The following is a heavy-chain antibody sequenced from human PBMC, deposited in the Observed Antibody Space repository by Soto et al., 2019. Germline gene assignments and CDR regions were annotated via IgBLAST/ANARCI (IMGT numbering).Heavy chain of an antibody. Sequence: ASVNVSWEACGFSFATCYMHWLRQAAGQGLQWMGIISPAGFRTSLAQKFQFRVNMTRDTSTSTVYMELSSLRSEDTAVYYCATRDPGHYWGQGTLVTVSS. CDR2: ISPAGFRT. CDR1: GFSFATCY. J-gene: IGHJ4*02. V-gene: IGHV1-46*01. CDR3: ATRDPGHY.